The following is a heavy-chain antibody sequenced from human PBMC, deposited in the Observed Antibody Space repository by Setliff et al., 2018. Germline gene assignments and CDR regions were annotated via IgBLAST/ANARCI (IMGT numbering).Heavy chain of an antibody. CDR2: TIPMFGTT. CDR3: VGEGVDSRSSTDYRYYMDV. J-gene: IGHJ6*03. Sequence: ASVKVSCKASGGTFSSYGISWVRQAPGQGLEWMGGTIPMFGTTSYARQFQGRVTIITDESTSTAYMQLSSLGPEDTAVYYCVGEGVDSRSSTDYRYYMDVWGKGTTVTVSS. V-gene: IGHV1-69*05. D-gene: IGHD3-22*01. CDR1: GGTFSSYG.